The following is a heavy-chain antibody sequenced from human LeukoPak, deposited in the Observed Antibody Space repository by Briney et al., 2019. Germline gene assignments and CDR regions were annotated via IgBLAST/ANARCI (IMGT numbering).Heavy chain of an antibody. CDR2: IYYSGST. CDR3: ARSTRGYSYVTVPLTDAFDI. J-gene: IGHJ3*02. D-gene: IGHD5-18*01. CDR1: GGSISSGDYY. Sequence: SQTLSLTCTVSGGSISSGDYYWSWFRQPPGKGLEWIGYIYYSGSTYYNPSLKSRVTISVDTSKNQFSLKLSSVTAADTAVYYCARSTRGYSYVTVPLTDAFDIWGQGTMVTVSS. V-gene: IGHV4-30-4*01.